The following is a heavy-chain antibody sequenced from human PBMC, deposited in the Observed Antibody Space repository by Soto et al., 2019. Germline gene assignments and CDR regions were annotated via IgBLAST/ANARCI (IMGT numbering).Heavy chain of an antibody. Sequence: ASVKVSCKASGYTFTSYGISWVRQAPGQGLEWMGWISAYNGNTNYAQKLQGRVTMTTDTSTSTAYMELRSLRSDDTAVYYCARDPVVVVAATKSYWFDPWGQGTLVTVSS. J-gene: IGHJ5*02. V-gene: IGHV1-18*01. CDR3: ARDPVVVVAATKSYWFDP. CDR1: GYTFTSYG. D-gene: IGHD2-15*01. CDR2: ISAYNGNT.